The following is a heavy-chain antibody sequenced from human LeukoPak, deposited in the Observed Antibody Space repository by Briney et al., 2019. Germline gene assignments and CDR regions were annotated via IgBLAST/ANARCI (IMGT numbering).Heavy chain of an antibody. CDR1: GGSISSSSYY. CDR3: ARVGVSAPYYYYYMDV. D-gene: IGHD5/OR15-5a*01. V-gene: IGHV4-39*07. Sequence: PSETLSLTCTVSGGSISSSSYYWGWLRQPPGKGLEWIGSIYYSGSTYYNPSLKSRVTISVDTSKNQFSLKLSSVTAADTAVYYCARVGVSAPYYYYYMDVWGKGTTVTVSS. J-gene: IGHJ6*03. CDR2: IYYSGST.